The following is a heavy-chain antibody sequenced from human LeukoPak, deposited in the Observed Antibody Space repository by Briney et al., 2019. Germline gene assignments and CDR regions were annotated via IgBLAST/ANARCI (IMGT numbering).Heavy chain of an antibody. CDR1: GYTFNSYD. CDR2: ISTYNGNT. CDR3: ARVLRYDFWSAYYFDY. Sequence: ASVKVSRKASGYTFNSYDISWVRQAPGQGLEWMAWISTYNGNTNYALKVQGRATMTTDTSTSTAYIELRSLRSDDTAVYYCARVLRYDFWSAYYFDYWGQGTLVTVSS. V-gene: IGHV1-18*01. J-gene: IGHJ4*02. D-gene: IGHD3-3*01.